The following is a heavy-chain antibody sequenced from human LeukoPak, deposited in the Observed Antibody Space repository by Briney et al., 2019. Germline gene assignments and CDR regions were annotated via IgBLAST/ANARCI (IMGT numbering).Heavy chain of an antibody. V-gene: IGHV4-34*01. CDR3: ARVSGQKAYYFDY. CDR1: GGSFSGYY. J-gene: IGHJ4*02. CDR2: INHSGST. Sequence: PSETLSLTCAVYGGSFSGYYWSWIRQPPGKGLEWIGEINHSGSTNYNPSLKSRVTISVDTSKNQFSLKLSSVTAADTAVYYCARVSGQKAYYFDYWGQGTLVTVSS.